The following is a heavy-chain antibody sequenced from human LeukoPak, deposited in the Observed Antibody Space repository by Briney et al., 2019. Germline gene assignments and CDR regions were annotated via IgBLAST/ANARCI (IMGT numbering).Heavy chain of an antibody. CDR3: ARAKVVITTEVHY. Sequence: PGGSLRLSCAASGFTVSSNYMSWVRQAPGKGLEWVSVIYSGGSTYYADSVKGRFTISRDNSKNTLYLQMNSLRAEDTAVYYCARAKVVITTEVHYWGQGTLVTVSS. CDR1: GFTVSSNY. V-gene: IGHV3-53*05. J-gene: IGHJ4*02. CDR2: IYSGGST. D-gene: IGHD3-22*01.